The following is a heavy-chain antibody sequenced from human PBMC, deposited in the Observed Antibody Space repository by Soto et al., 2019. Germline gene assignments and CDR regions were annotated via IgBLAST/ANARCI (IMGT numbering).Heavy chain of an antibody. D-gene: IGHD6-6*01. CDR2: IYWSGDE. CDR1: GFSLSTSGVG. Sequence: SGPTLVNPTQTLTLTCSFSGFSLSTSGVGVGWIRQPPGKALEWLALIYWSGDEHYRPSLKSRLTITKDTSKNQVVLTMTNMDPVDTATYYCARGLAARPVFAFEIWGQGTMVTVSS. CDR3: ARGLAARPVFAFEI. V-gene: IGHV2-5*01. J-gene: IGHJ3*02.